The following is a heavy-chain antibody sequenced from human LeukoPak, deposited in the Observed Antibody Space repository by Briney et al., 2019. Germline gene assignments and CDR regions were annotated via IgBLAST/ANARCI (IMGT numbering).Heavy chain of an antibody. CDR3: ATGGAAAGTNDAFDI. V-gene: IGHV1-69-2*01. D-gene: IGHD6-13*01. J-gene: IGHJ3*02. CDR2: VDPEDGET. Sequence: ASVKISCKVSGHTFTDYYMHWVQQAPGKGLEWMGLVDPEDGETIYAEKFQGRVTITADTSTDTAYMELSSLRSEDTAVYYCATGGAAAGTNDAFDIWGQGTMVTVSS. CDR1: GHTFTDYY.